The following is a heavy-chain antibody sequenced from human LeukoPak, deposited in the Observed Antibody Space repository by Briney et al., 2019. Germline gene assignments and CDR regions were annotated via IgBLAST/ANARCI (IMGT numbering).Heavy chain of an antibody. CDR3: ARGVTSWYKDPLGD. CDR1: GFTFSQDW. Sequence: GGSLRLSCAGSGFTFSQDWMSWVRQVPGKGLEWLGLIKNKIDGGTTDYAVTVKGRFIISRDNSKNTLYLQMNSLRAEDTAVYYCARGVTSWYKDPLGDWGQGTLVTVSS. J-gene: IGHJ4*02. D-gene: IGHD6-13*01. V-gene: IGHV3-15*01. CDR2: IKNKIDGGTT.